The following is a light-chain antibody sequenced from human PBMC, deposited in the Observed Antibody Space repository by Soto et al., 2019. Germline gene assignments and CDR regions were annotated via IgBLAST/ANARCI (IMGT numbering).Light chain of an antibody. CDR2: WAS. CDR3: QQYYSTPWT. Sequence: DIVMTQSPDSVAVSLGERATINCKSSQSVLYSSNNKNYLAWYQQKPGQPPKLLIYWASTRESGVPDRFSGSGSGTDFTFTISSLQAEDVAVYYCQQYYSTPWTFGQGTKVDIK. J-gene: IGKJ1*01. CDR1: QSVLYSSNNKNY. V-gene: IGKV4-1*01.